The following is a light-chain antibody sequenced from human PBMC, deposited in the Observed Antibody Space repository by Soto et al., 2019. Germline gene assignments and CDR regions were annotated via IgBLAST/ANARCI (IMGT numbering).Light chain of an antibody. Sequence: ETAMTQSLVTLSLSPEERATLSCRASQTVGDNVAWYRQKPGQPPSLLIYGASTRAPGVPASFSGSGSGTDFILTISSLQSEDFGFYYCQQYNNWPLGTFGQGTRVEI. J-gene: IGKJ1*01. CDR1: QTVGDN. V-gene: IGKV3-15*01. CDR2: GAS. CDR3: QQYNNWPLGT.